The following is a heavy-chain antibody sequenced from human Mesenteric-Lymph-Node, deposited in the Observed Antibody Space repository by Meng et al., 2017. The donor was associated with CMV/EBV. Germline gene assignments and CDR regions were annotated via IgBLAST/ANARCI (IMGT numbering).Heavy chain of an antibody. CDR2: IYYSGST. J-gene: IGHJ4*02. D-gene: IGHD3-22*01. CDR1: GGSISSYY. CDR3: AREEGVSSGYYI. V-gene: IGHV4-59*01. Sequence: SETLSLTCTVSGGSISSYYWSWIRQPPGKGLEWIGYIYYSGSTNYNPSLKSRVTISVDTSKNQFSLKLSSVTAADTAVYYCAREEGVSSGYYIWGQGTLVTVSS.